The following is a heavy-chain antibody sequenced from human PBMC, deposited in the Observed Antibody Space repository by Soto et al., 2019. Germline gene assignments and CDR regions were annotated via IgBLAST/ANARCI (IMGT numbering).Heavy chain of an antibody. J-gene: IGHJ4*02. CDR3: ARVSTPGSYYRLLNC. CDR1: GGSISSYY. Sequence: SETLSLTCTVSGGSISSYYWSWIRQPPGKGLEWIGYIYYSGSTNYNPSLKSRFAISRDNAKNSLYLQMNSLRAEDTAVYYCARVSTPGSYYRLLNCWGQGTLVTVSS. D-gene: IGHD3-10*01. CDR2: IYYSGST. V-gene: IGHV4-59*12.